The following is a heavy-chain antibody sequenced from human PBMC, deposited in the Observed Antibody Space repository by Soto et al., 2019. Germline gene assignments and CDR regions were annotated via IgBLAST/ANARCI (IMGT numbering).Heavy chain of an antibody. CDR1: GFTFSNYW. CDR3: AGIYGDDWYFVL. V-gene: IGHV3-7*01. Sequence: EVQLVESGGGLVQPGGSLRLSCAASGFTFSNYWMSWVRQAPGKGLEWVANIKQDGSEKHYVDSVKGRFTISRDNAKNSLYLQMNSLRAEDTAVYYCAGIYGDDWYFVLWGRGTLVTVSS. CDR2: IKQDGSEK. J-gene: IGHJ2*01. D-gene: IGHD4-17*01.